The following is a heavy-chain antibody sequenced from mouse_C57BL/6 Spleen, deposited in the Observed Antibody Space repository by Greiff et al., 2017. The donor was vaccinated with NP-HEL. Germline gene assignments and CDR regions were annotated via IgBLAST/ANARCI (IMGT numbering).Heavy chain of an antibody. D-gene: IGHD1-1*01. V-gene: IGHV5-4*03. CDR1: GFTFSSYA. CDR3: ARGYGSSPAWFAY. Sequence: EVKLMESGGGLVKPGGSLKLSCAASGFTFSSYAMSWVRQTPEKRLEWVATISDGGSYTYYPDNVKGRFTISRDNAKNNLYLQMSHLKSEDTAMYYCARGYGSSPAWFAYWGQGTLVTVSA. CDR2: ISDGGSYT. J-gene: IGHJ3*01.